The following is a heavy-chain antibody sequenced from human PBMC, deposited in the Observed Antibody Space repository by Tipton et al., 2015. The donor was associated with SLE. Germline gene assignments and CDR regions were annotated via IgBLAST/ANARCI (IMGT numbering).Heavy chain of an antibody. D-gene: IGHD3-22*01. Sequence: LRLSCTVSGGSISSYYWSWIRQPPGKGLEWIGYIYYSGSTNYNPYLKSRVTISVDRSKNQFSLKLSSVTAADTAVYYCARWYYDSSAYSFDYWGQGTLVTVSS. V-gene: IGHV4-59*08. CDR3: ARWYYDSSAYSFDY. CDR1: GGSISSYY. J-gene: IGHJ4*02. CDR2: IYYSGST.